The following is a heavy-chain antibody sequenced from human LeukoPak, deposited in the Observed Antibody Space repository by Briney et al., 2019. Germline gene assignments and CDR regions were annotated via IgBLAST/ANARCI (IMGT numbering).Heavy chain of an antibody. CDR2: ISWNSGSI. CDR3: AKDWYSSSWWGPWGD. J-gene: IGHJ4*02. Sequence: GRSLRLSCAASGFTFDDYAMHWVRQAPGKGLEWVSGISWNSGSIGYADSVKGRFTISRDNAKNSLYLQMNSLRAEDTALYYCAKDWYSSSWWGPWGDWGQGTLVTVSS. V-gene: IGHV3-9*01. D-gene: IGHD6-13*01. CDR1: GFTFDDYA.